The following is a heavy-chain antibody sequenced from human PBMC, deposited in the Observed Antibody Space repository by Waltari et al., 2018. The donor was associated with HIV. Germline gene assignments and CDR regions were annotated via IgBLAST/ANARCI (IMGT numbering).Heavy chain of an antibody. CDR2: IKQDGSEK. CDR3: ARRGARIVGAHPFDY. V-gene: IGHV3-7*01. D-gene: IGHD1-26*01. J-gene: IGHJ4*02. Sequence: EVQLVESGGGLVQPGGSLRLSCAASGFTFSSYWMTWVRQAPGKGLEWVDSIKQDGSEKYYVDSVKGRFTISRDNAKNSLYLQMNSLRAEDTAVYYCARRGARIVGAHPFDYWGQGTLVTVSS. CDR1: GFTFSSYW.